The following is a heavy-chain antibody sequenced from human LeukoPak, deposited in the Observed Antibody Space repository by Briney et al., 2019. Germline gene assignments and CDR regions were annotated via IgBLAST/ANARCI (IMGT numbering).Heavy chain of an antibody. J-gene: IGHJ4*02. D-gene: IGHD3-3*01. CDR3: ARDHNDFWSGYYAKSASSY. V-gene: IGHV3-23*01. Sequence: GGSLRLSCAASGFTFSSYAMSWVRQAPGKGLEWVSAISGSGGSTYYADSVKGRFTISRDNAKNTLYLQMNSLRAEDTAVYYCARDHNDFWSGYYAKSASSYWGQGTLVTVSS. CDR2: ISGSGGST. CDR1: GFTFSSYA.